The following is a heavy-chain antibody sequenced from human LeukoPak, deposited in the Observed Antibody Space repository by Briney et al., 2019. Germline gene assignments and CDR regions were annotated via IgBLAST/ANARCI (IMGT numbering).Heavy chain of an antibody. D-gene: IGHD2-2*01. J-gene: IGHJ4*02. Sequence: TSETLSLTCAVSGGAFSNYFWTWIRQPPGKGLEWIAEINDSGSTNSNSSLRSGVAISLDTSKNQFSLRLTSVTAADTAVYYCARGQYCSTTTCYSARRYFDFWGQGTLVTVSS. CDR3: ARGQYCSTTTCYSARRYFDF. CDR2: INDSGST. V-gene: IGHV4-34*01. CDR1: GGAFSNYF.